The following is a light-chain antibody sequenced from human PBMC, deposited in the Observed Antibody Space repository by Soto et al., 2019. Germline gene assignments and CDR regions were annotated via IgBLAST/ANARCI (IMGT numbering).Light chain of an antibody. CDR1: SSDVGGYNY. CDR3: SSYTSSSTLD. V-gene: IGLV2-14*01. CDR2: DVS. J-gene: IGLJ1*01. Sequence: QSVLTQPASVSGSPGQSITISCTGTSSDVGGYNYVSWYQQHPGKAPKLMIYDVSNRPSGVSNRFSGSKSGNTASLTISGLQAEDEADYYCSSYTSSSTLDFGT.